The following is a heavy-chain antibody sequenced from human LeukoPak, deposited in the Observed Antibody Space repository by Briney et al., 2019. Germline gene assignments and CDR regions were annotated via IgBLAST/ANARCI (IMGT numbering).Heavy chain of an antibody. D-gene: IGHD3-22*01. J-gene: IGHJ4*02. CDR1: GYTFTCYY. V-gene: IGHV1-2*02. CDR2: INPNSGGT. CDR3: ARGRSITMITLGY. Sequence: ASVKVSCKASGYTFTCYYMHWVRQAPGQGLEWMGWINPNSGGTNYAQKFQGRVTMTMDTSISTAYMELSRLGSDDTAVYYCARGRSITMITLGYWGQGTLVTVSS.